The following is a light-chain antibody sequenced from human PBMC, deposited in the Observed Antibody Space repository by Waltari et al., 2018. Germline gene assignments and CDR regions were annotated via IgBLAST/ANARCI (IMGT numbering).Light chain of an antibody. CDR1: SSDVGNYNL. CDR3: CSYAGSTTFWV. V-gene: IGLV2-23*02. J-gene: IGLJ1*01. Sequence: QSALTQPASVSGSPGQSITISCTGTSSDVGNYNLVSWYQQHPGTAPKLMIYEVNARPSGVSKCFSGSKSGNTASLTISGLQPEDEADYYCCSYAGSTTFWVFGTGTKVTVL. CDR2: EVN.